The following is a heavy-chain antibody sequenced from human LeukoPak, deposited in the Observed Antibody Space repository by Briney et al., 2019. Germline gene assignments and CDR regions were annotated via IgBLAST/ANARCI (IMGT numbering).Heavy chain of an antibody. CDR3: ATGAVAGTCFDY. J-gene: IGHJ4*02. V-gene: IGHV3-11*01. D-gene: IGHD6-19*01. Sequence: PGGSLRLSCAASGFTFSDYYMSWIRQAPGKGLERVSYISSSGSTIYYADSVKGRFTISRDNAKNSLYLQMNSLRAEDTAVYYCATGAVAGTCFDYWGQGTLVTVSS. CDR2: ISSSGSTI. CDR1: GFTFSDYY.